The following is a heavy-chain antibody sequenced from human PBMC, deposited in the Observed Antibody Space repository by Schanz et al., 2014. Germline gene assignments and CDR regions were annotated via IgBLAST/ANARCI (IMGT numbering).Heavy chain of an antibody. Sequence: EVQLVQSGGGLVQPGGSLRLSCAASGFNFSSYSLNWVRQAPGKGLEWVARINSVGSNTDYADSVTGRFTISRDNAKNTLYLQMNTLRAEDTAVYYCAKAADWPVTRFDPWGQGTLVTVSS. D-gene: IGHD3-9*01. V-gene: IGHV3-74*01. CDR1: GFNFSSYS. J-gene: IGHJ5*02. CDR2: INSVGSNT. CDR3: AKAADWPVTRFDP.